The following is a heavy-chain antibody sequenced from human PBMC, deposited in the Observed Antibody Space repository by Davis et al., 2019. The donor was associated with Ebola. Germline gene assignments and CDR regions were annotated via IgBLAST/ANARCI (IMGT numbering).Heavy chain of an antibody. D-gene: IGHD3-16*01. Sequence: PGGSLRLSCVTSGFTFSDFGFNWVRQTPGMSPEWIAYISSGSETKHYAVSVRGRFTISRDNTENSLYLEMTRLRHNDTSIYYCTRDPPGGLRGSWGQGMQVTVSS. J-gene: IGHJ5*02. CDR2: ISSGSETK. V-gene: IGHV3-48*02. CDR3: TRDPPGGLRGS. CDR1: GFTFSDFG.